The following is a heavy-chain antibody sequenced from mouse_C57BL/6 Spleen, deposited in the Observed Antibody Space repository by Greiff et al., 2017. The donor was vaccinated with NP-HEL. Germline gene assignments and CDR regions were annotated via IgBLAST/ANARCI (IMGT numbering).Heavy chain of an antibody. CDR2: IDPENGDT. J-gene: IGHJ3*01. CDR1: GFNIKDDY. V-gene: IGHV14-4*01. CDR3: TTIPVAY. Sequence: EVQLQQSGAELVRPGASVKLSCTASGFNIKDDYMHWVKQRPEQGLEWIGWIDPENGDTEYASKFQGTATITADTSSNPAYLQLSSLTAEDTAVYCCTTIPVAYWGQGTLVTVSA.